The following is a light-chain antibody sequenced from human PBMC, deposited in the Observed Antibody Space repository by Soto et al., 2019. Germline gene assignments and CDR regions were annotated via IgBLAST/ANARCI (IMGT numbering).Light chain of an antibody. CDR3: SSYAGSNNLV. J-gene: IGLJ2*01. V-gene: IGLV2-8*01. CDR1: SSDVGGYDY. Sequence: QSVLTQPPSASGSPGQSVTLSCTGTSSDVGGYDYVSWYQQHPGKAPRLMIYEVIRRPSGVPDRFSGSKSGNTASLTVSGLQAEDEADYYCSSYAGSNNLVFGAGTKLTVL. CDR2: EVI.